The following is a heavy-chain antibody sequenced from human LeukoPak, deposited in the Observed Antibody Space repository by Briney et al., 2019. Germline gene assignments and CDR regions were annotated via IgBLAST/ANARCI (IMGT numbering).Heavy chain of an antibody. J-gene: IGHJ5*02. CDR1: GGSFSGYY. V-gene: IGHV4-34*01. Sequence: PSETLSLTCAVYGGSFSGYYWSWIRQPPGKGLEWIGEINHSGSTNYNPSLKSRVTISVDTSKNQFSLKLSSVTAADTAVYYCALKVFVRKTRLDPWGQGTLVTVSS. CDR2: INHSGST. D-gene: IGHD1-14*01. CDR3: ALKVFVRKTRLDP.